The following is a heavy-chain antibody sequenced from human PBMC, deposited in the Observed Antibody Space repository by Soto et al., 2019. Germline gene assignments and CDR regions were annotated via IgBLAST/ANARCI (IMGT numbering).Heavy chain of an antibody. CDR3: ARPCQYGIAAADT. CDR1: GGSFSGYY. CDR2: INHSGST. V-gene: IGHV4-34*01. J-gene: IGHJ5*02. Sequence: SETLSLTCAVYGGSFSGYYWSWIRQPPGKGLEWIGEINHSGSTNYNPSLKSRVTISVDTSKNQFSLKLSSVTAADTAVYYCARPCQYGIAAADTWGQGTLVTVSS. D-gene: IGHD6-13*01.